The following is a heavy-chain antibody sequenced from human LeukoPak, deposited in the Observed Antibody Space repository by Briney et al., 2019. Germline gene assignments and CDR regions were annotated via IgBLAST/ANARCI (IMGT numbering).Heavy chain of an antibody. CDR2: INAYNGNT. Sequence: ASVKVSCKASVYTFSSYGFSWVRQAPGQGLECMGWINAYNGNTNYAQNLQGRVTMTTDTSTSTAYMELRSLRCDDTAVYYCARRQVTTFNFDYWGQGTLVTVSS. V-gene: IGHV1-18*01. CDR3: ARRQVTTFNFDY. CDR1: VYTFSSYG. D-gene: IGHD1-1*01. J-gene: IGHJ4*02.